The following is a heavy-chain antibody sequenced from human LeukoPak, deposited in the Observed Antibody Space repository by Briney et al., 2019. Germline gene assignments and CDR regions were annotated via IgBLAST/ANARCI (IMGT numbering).Heavy chain of an antibody. CDR3: ARRPFCTSTSCSYPFDF. Sequence: MPSETLSLTCSVSGGSIAGDSYWTWIRQPPGKGLEWIGYIYYSGSTLYNPSLKSRVSIAVDASKNQFSLKLTSVTAADTAVYYCARRPFCTSTSCSYPFDFWGQGTMVSVSS. CDR2: IYYSGST. V-gene: IGHV4-30-4*08. D-gene: IGHD2-2*01. J-gene: IGHJ3*01. CDR1: GGSIAGDSY.